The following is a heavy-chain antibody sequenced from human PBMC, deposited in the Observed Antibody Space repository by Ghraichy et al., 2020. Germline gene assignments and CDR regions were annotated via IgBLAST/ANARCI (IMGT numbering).Heavy chain of an antibody. J-gene: IGHJ4*02. Sequence: ASVKVSCKASGGTFSNYAINWVRQAPGQGLEWMGWMNPNSGNTGYAQNFQGRVTMTRTTSISTAYMELSSLRSEDTAVYYCARGPRGDSYGDYWGQGTLVTVSS. CDR3: ARGPRGDSYGDY. CDR1: GGTFSNYA. D-gene: IGHD5-18*01. CDR2: MNPNSGNT. V-gene: IGHV1-8*02.